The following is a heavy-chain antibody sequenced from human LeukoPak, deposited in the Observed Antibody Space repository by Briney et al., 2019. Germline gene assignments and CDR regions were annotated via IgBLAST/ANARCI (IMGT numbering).Heavy chain of an antibody. CDR2: INPNSGGT. J-gene: IGHJ6*02. CDR1: GYTFTGYY. D-gene: IGHD5-12*01. V-gene: IGHV1-2*02. Sequence: ASVTVSCKASGYTFTGYYMHWVRQAPGQGLEWMGWINPNSGGTNYAQKFQGRVTMTRDTSISTAYMELSRLRSDDTAVYYCARESLLGMVAMGQSSYYGMDVWGQGTTVTVSS. CDR3: ARESLLGMVAMGQSSYYGMDV.